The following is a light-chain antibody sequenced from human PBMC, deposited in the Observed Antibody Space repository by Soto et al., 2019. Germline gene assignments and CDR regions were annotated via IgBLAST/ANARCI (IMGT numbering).Light chain of an antibody. CDR3: QQYGSSSFT. J-gene: IGKJ3*01. CDR2: GAS. V-gene: IGKV3-20*01. Sequence: EIVLTQSPGTLSLSPGERATLSCRASQSLTSNYLAWYQQKPGQAPRFLIYGASTRATGIPDRFSGSGSGTDFTLTISRLEPEDFAVYYCQQYGSSSFTFGPGTKVDIK. CDR1: QSLTSNY.